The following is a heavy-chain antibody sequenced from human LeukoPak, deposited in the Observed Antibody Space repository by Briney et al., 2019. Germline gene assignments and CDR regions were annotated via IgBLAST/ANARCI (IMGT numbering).Heavy chain of an antibody. D-gene: IGHD1-26*01. Sequence: ASVKVSCKASGYTFTGCYMHWVRQAPGQGLEWMGWINPNSGGTNYAQKFQGRVTMTRDTSISTAYMELSRLRSDDTAVYYCASSDVGAILWAFDIWGQGTMVTVPS. J-gene: IGHJ3*02. CDR1: GYTFTGCY. V-gene: IGHV1-2*02. CDR3: ASSDVGAILWAFDI. CDR2: INPNSGGT.